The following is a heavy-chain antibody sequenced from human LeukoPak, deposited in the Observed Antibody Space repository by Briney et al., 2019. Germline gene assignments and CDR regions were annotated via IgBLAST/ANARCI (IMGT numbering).Heavy chain of an antibody. Sequence: ASVKVSCKTSGFTFTNHFMHWVRQAPGQGLEWMGIISPSGDSTSYAQKFQGRVTMTRDMSTSTLYMELSSLRSEDTAMYYCARAEDQDFDYWGQGTLVTVSS. CDR3: ARAEDQDFDY. J-gene: IGHJ4*02. V-gene: IGHV1-46*01. CDR2: ISPSGDST. CDR1: GFTFTNHF. D-gene: IGHD2-15*01.